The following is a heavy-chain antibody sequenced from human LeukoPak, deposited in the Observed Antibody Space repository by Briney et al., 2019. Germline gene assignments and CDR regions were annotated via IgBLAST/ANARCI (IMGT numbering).Heavy chain of an antibody. CDR3: ARMYGRADFDY. J-gene: IGHJ4*02. Sequence: GRSLRLSCAASGFTFDDYAMHWVRQAPGKGLEWVSGISWNSGSIGYADSVKGRFTISRDNAKNSLYLQMNSLRAEDTAVYYCARMYGRADFDYWGQGTLVTVSS. CDR2: ISWNSGSI. CDR1: GFTFDDYA. V-gene: IGHV3-9*01. D-gene: IGHD1-14*01.